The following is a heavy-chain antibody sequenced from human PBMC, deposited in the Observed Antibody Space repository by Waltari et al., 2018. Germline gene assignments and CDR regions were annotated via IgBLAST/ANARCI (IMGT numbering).Heavy chain of an antibody. D-gene: IGHD3-3*01. J-gene: IGHJ4*02. V-gene: IGHV4-39*07. Sequence: QLQLQESGPGLVKPSETLSLTCTVSGGSISSSSYYWGWIRQPPGKGLEWIGSIYYSGSTYYNPSLKSRVTISVDTSKNQFSLKLSSVTAADTAVYYCARVLRFLEWLLWDYWGQGTLVTVSS. CDR1: GGSISSSSYY. CDR3: ARVLRFLEWLLWDY. CDR2: IYYSGST.